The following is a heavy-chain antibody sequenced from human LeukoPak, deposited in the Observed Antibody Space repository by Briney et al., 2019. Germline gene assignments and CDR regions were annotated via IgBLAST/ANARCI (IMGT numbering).Heavy chain of an antibody. J-gene: IGHJ3*02. CDR2: ISGNGGST. V-gene: IGHV3-23*01. Sequence: PGGSLRLSCAASGFTFSSYAMSWVRQAPGKGLEWVSTISGNGGSTFYADSVKGRFTISRDNSKNTLYLRMNNLRAEDTAVYYCARPARSGWYVVDAFDIWGQGTVVTVSS. CDR1: GFTFSSYA. D-gene: IGHD6-19*01. CDR3: ARPARSGWYVVDAFDI.